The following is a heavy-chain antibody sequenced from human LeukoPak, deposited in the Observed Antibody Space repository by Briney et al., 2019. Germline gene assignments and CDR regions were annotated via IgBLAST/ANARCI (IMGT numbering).Heavy chain of an antibody. D-gene: IGHD6-25*01. CDR1: GGSMSTYY. J-gene: IGHJ6*02. CDR2: IHYTGIT. V-gene: IGHV4-39*01. Sequence: PSETLSLTCTVSGGSMSTYYWTWVRQPPGRGLEWIGRIHYTGITYYNPTLESRLTISVDTSKNQFSLKLSSVTAADTAVFYCVRIAADHPKNYFHYGMDVWGQGTTVTVSS. CDR3: VRIAADHPKNYFHYGMDV.